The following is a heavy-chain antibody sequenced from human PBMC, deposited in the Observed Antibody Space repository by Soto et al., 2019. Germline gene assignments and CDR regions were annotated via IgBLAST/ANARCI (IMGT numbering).Heavy chain of an antibody. Sequence: GGSLRLSCAASGFTFSSYEMNWVRQAPGKGLEWVSYISSSGSTIYYADSVKGRFTISRDNAKNSLYLRMNSLRAEDTAAYYCARDLPPVNTEGGDAFDIWGQGTMVTVSS. D-gene: IGHD3-22*01. CDR2: ISSSGSTI. V-gene: IGHV3-48*03. CDR3: ARDLPPVNTEGGDAFDI. CDR1: GFTFSSYE. J-gene: IGHJ3*02.